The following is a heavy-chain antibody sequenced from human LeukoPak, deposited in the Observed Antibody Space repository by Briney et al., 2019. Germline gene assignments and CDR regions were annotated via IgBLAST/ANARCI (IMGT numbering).Heavy chain of an antibody. Sequence: SETLSLTGAVYGGSFSGYYWSWIRQPPGKGLEWIGEINHSGSTNYNPSLKSRVTISVDTSKNQFSLKLSSVTAADTAVYYCARGHQSPSTYYFDYWGQGTLVTVSS. CDR3: ARGHQSPSTYYFDY. CDR1: GGSFSGYY. V-gene: IGHV4-34*01. CDR2: INHSGST. D-gene: IGHD2-2*01. J-gene: IGHJ4*02.